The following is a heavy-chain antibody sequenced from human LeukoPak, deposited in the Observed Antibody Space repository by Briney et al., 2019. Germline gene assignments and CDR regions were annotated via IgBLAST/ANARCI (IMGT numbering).Heavy chain of an antibody. D-gene: IGHD5-24*01. V-gene: IGHV3-48*03. Sequence: GGSLRLSCAASGFIFSTYEMNWVRQAPGKGLEWVSYISSSGSTIYYADSVKGRFTISRDNAKNSLYLQMNSLRAEDTAVYYCAVATIKDYFDYWGQGTLVTVSS. CDR1: GFIFSTYE. CDR3: AVATIKDYFDY. CDR2: ISSSGSTI. J-gene: IGHJ4*02.